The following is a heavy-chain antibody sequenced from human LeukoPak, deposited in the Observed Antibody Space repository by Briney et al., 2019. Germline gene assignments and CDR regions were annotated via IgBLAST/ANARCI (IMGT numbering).Heavy chain of an antibody. CDR2: ISGSGDNT. J-gene: IGHJ5*01. CDR1: GFTFSSHG. CDR3: AKEMSGGSGWFDS. Sequence: GGSLRLSCAASGFTFSSHGMSWVRQAPGKGLEWVSTISGSGDNTYYADSVKGRFTISRDNSKNTLFLQMNSLRVEDTAIYYCAKEMSGGSGWFDSWGQGTLVTVSS. D-gene: IGHD6-19*01. V-gene: IGHV3-23*01.